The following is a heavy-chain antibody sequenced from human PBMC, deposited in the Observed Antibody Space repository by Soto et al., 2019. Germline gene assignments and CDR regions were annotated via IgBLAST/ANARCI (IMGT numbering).Heavy chain of an antibody. CDR3: ARDFLQIAAVGMGHWFDP. J-gene: IGHJ5*02. D-gene: IGHD6-13*01. CDR1: GGTFSSYA. Sequence: QVQLVQSGAEVKKPGSSVKVSCKASGGTFSSYAISWVRQAPGQGLEWMGGIIPIFGTANYAQKFPGRVTITADESTSRLYLALRRLRSEDTAVYSRARDFLQIAAVGMGHWFDPWGQGNLVTVSS. CDR2: IIPIFGTA. V-gene: IGHV1-69*01.